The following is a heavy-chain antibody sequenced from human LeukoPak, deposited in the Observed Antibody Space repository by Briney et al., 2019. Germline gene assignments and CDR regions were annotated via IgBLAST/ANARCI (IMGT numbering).Heavy chain of an antibody. D-gene: IGHD5-18*01. CDR2: ISYDGSNK. CDR1: GFTFSSYA. Sequence: GGSLRLSCAASGFTFSSYAMHWVRQAPGKGLEWVAVISYDGSNKYYADSVKGRFTISRDNSKNTLYLQMNSLRAEDTAVYYRARDRGYSYGYLDYWGQGTLVTVSS. V-gene: IGHV3-30-3*01. J-gene: IGHJ4*02. CDR3: ARDRGYSYGYLDY.